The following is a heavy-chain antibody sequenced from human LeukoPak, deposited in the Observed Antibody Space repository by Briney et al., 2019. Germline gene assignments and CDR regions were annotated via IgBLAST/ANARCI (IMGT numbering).Heavy chain of an antibody. D-gene: IGHD2/OR15-2a*01. J-gene: IGHJ6*03. CDR1: GFTFRNYD. V-gene: IGHV3-13*01. CDR2: IDTAGDR. Sequence: GGSLRLSCAASGFTFRNYDMHWVRQASGQGLEWVSAIDTAGDRSYSVSLKGRFTISRENAKISLILQMNNVRAGDAAVYYCARGGSLYDAAYSYYLDVWGKGTRVTVSS. CDR3: ARGGSLYDAAYSYYLDV.